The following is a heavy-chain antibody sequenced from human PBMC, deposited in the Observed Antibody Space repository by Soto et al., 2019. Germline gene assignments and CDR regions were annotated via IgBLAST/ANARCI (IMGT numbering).Heavy chain of an antibody. V-gene: IGHV4-30-2*01. J-gene: IGHJ4*02. D-gene: IGHD6-6*01. Sequence: QLQLQESGSGLVKPSQTLSLTCAVSGGSISSGGYSWSWIRQPPGTGLEWIGYIYHSGSTYYNPSLKSRVTISVDRSTDQFSLKLSSVTAADTAVYYCAGGIAARLLSYWGQGTLVTVSS. CDR3: AGGIAARLLSY. CDR1: GGSISSGGYS. CDR2: IYHSGST.